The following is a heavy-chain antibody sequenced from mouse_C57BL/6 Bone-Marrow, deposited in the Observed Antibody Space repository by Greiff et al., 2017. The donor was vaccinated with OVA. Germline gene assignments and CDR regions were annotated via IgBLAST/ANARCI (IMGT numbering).Heavy chain of an antibody. CDR3: ARRCYGSSYWYLDV. CDR1: GYTFTDYY. V-gene: IGHV1-26*01. D-gene: IGHD1-1*01. J-gene: IGHJ1*03. CDR2: INPNNGGT. Sequence: VQLQQSGPELVKPGASVKISCKASGYTFTDYYMNWVKQSHGKSLEWIGDINPNNGGTSYNQTFKGKATLTVDKSSSTAYMELRSLTSEDSAVDFCARRCYGSSYWYLDVWGTGTTVTVSS.